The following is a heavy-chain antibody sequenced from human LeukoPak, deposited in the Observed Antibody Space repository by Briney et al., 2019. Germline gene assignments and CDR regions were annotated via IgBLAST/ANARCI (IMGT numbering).Heavy chain of an antibody. CDR2: ISSGGNTI. D-gene: IGHD5-18*01. Sequence: GGSLRLSCAASGFTFSSYEMNWVRQAPGEGLGWVSYISSGGNTIYYADSVKGRFTISRDNAKNSLYLQMNSLRAEDTAVYYCAREGTAMVSFDYWGQGTLVTVSS. CDR3: AREGTAMVSFDY. V-gene: IGHV3-48*03. J-gene: IGHJ4*02. CDR1: GFTFSSYE.